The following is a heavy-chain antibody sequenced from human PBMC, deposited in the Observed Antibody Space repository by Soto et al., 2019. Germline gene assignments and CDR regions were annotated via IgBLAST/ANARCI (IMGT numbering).Heavy chain of an antibody. V-gene: IGHV4-34*01. J-gene: IGHJ4*02. D-gene: IGHD5-12*01. Sequence: SETLSLTCAVYGGSFSGYYWSWIRQPPGKGLEWIGEINHSGSTNYNPSLKSRVTISVDTSKNQFSLKLDSVTAADTAVYYCARDAYSGYDKGYFDSWGQGTLVTVSS. CDR2: INHSGST. CDR3: ARDAYSGYDKGYFDS. CDR1: GGSFSGYY.